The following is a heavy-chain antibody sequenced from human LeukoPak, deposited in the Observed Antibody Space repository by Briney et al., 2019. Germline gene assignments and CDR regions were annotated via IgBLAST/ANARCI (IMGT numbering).Heavy chain of an antibody. D-gene: IGHD5-24*01. CDR1: GGSFSGYY. Sequence: SETLSLTCAVYGGSFSGYYWSWIRQPPGKGLEWIGYIYYSGSTNYNPSLKSRVTISVDTSKNQFSLKLSSVTAADTAVYYCARVRGDGYKIDYWGQGTLVTVSS. CDR3: ARVRGDGYKIDY. CDR2: IYYSGST. J-gene: IGHJ4*02. V-gene: IGHV4-59*01.